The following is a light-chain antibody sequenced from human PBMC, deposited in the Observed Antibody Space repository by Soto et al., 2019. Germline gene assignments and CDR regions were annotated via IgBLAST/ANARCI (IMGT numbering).Light chain of an antibody. CDR2: HAS. V-gene: IGKV1-5*01. CDR1: QSISNW. CDR3: QQYNSYS. Sequence: DIQMTQSPSTLPASVADRVTITCRASQSISNWLAWYQQKPGXAAKVLIYHASNLQSGVPSRLSGSGSGTEFTLTISSLQPDDLATYYCQQYNSYSFGQGTKVDNK. J-gene: IGKJ1*01.